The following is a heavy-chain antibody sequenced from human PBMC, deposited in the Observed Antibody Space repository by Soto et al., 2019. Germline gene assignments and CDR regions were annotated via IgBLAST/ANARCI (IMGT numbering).Heavy chain of an antibody. J-gene: IGHJ4*02. CDR1: GFTVGNHY. V-gene: IGHV3-53*01. Sequence: EVQLVESGGGLIQPGGSLKLSCAASGFTVGNHYMSWVRQAPGKGLEWVSLIYSTGTTKYADSVKGRFTVSRDNAKNTLYLQMNSLRAEDTAVYYCAKDGRGSGSHYNSFGYWGQGTLVTV. CDR3: AKDGRGSGSHYNSFGY. D-gene: IGHD3-10*01. CDR2: IYSTGTT.